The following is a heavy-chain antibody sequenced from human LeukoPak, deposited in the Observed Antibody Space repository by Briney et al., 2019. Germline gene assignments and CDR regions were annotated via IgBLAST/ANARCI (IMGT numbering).Heavy chain of an antibody. CDR1: GFTFSSYA. D-gene: IGHD5-18*01. Sequence: GGSLRLSCAASGFTFSSYAMSWVRQAPGKGLEWVSAISGSGGSTYYADSVKGRFTISRDNSKNTLYLQMNSLRAEDTAVYYCAKGGLGYSYLYYFDYWGQGTLVTVSS. V-gene: IGHV3-23*01. J-gene: IGHJ4*02. CDR2: ISGSGGST. CDR3: AKGGLGYSYLYYFDY.